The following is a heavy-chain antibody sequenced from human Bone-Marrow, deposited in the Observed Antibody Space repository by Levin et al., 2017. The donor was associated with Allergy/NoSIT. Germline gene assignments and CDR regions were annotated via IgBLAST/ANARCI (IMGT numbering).Heavy chain of an antibody. V-gene: IGHV1-18*01. CDR2: VNVYNGNT. CDR1: GYTYTTYG. J-gene: IGHJ6*02. Sequence: ASVKVSCKTSGYTYTTYGVSWVRQAPGQGLEWMGWVNVYNGNTNYAQKFQDRVTMTVDTPTSTVYMELRSLRSDDTAVYYCASNTLTTVFYGMDVWGQGTTVTVSS. D-gene: IGHD4-17*01. CDR3: ASNTLTTVFYGMDV.